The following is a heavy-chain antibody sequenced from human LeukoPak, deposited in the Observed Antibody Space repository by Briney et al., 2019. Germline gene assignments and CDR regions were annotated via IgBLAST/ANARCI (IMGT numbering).Heavy chain of an antibody. Sequence: ASVKVSCKASGGTVSSYAISWVRQAPGQGLEWMGGIIPIFGTTNYAQKFQGRVTITTDESTSTAYMELSSLRSEDTAVYYCARDVLAARHPTYFDYWGQGTLVTVSS. CDR3: ARDVLAARHPTYFDY. D-gene: IGHD6-6*01. J-gene: IGHJ4*02. V-gene: IGHV1-69*05. CDR2: IIPIFGTT. CDR1: GGTVSSYA.